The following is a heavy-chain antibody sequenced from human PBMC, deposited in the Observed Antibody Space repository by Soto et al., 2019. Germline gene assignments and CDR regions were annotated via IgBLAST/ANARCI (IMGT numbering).Heavy chain of an antibody. Sequence: QVQLVQSGAEVKKPGSSVNVSCKTSGGTFGNSAVTWVRQAPGQGLEWLGGIVPMFGTANYAQKFQGRVTITADESTITAYMELGSVNTGDTSVYYCARDGDPQSAFWSGPLGGGRFDPWGQGALVTVSS. CDR3: ARDGDPQSAFWSGPLGGGRFDP. CDR2: IVPMFGTA. V-gene: IGHV1-69*12. D-gene: IGHD3-3*01. J-gene: IGHJ5*02. CDR1: GGTFGNSA.